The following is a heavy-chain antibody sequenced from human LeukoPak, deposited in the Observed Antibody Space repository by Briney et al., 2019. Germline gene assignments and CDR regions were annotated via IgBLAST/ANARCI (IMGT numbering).Heavy chain of an antibody. CDR1: GFTFSSYD. CDR2: IGTAGDT. V-gene: IGHV3-13*01. D-gene: IGHD3-10*01. Sequence: PGGSLRLSCAASGFTFSSYDMHWVRQATGKGLEWVSAIGTAGDTYYPGSVKGRFTISRENAKNSLYLQMNSLRAGDTAVYYWARSYGSGSYDAFDIWGQGTMVTVSS. J-gene: IGHJ3*02. CDR3: ARSYGSGSYDAFDI.